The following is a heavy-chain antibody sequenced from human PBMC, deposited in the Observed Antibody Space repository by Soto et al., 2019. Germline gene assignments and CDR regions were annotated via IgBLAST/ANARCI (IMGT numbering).Heavy chain of an antibody. V-gene: IGHV3-13*01. J-gene: IGHJ6*02. CDR1: GFTLSTYD. CDR2: LSYAGDT. Sequence: GGSLRLSCAASGFTLSTYDMHWVRQATGKGLEWVAALSYAGDTYYPGSVKGRFTVSREGAKNSLYLQMNSLTAGDTAVYYCARGPGLGYDFWSGYYRGYYYYGMDVWGQGTTVTVSS. D-gene: IGHD3-3*01. CDR3: ARGPGLGYDFWSGYYRGYYYYGMDV.